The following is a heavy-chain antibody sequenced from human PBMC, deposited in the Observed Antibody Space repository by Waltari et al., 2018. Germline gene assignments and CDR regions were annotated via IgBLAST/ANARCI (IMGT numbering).Heavy chain of an antibody. Sequence: QVQLQQWGAGLLKPSETLSLTCAVYGGSFSGYYWSWIRQPPGKGLEWIGEINHSGSTNCNPSLKSRVTISVDTSKNQFSLKLSSVTAADTAVYYWAREPNQYCSSTSCYPLWGQGTLVTVSS. D-gene: IGHD2-2*01. V-gene: IGHV4-34*01. CDR3: AREPNQYCSSTSCYPL. J-gene: IGHJ4*02. CDR1: GGSFSGYY. CDR2: INHSGST.